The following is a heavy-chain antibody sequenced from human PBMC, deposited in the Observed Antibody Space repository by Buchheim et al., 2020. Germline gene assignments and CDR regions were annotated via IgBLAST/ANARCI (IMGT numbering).Heavy chain of an antibody. J-gene: IGHJ4*02. Sequence: EVQLVESGGGLVQPGGSLRLSCAASGFTFSSYWMSWVRQAPGKGLEWVANIKQDGSEKYYVDSVKGRFTISRENAKKSLYLQMNSLRAEDTAVYYCARDSREDYGDYGNHFDYWGQGTL. D-gene: IGHD4-17*01. CDR3: ARDSREDYGDYGNHFDY. CDR1: GFTFSSYW. CDR2: IKQDGSEK. V-gene: IGHV3-7*01.